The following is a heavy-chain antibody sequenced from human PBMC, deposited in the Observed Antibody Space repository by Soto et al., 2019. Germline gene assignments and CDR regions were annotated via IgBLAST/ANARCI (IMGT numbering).Heavy chain of an antibody. J-gene: IGHJ5*02. CDR2: IYYSEST. D-gene: IGHD3-10*01. CDR1: GGSISNYY. CDR3: AREFKGVSSSWFDP. Sequence: QVQLQESGPGLVKPSETLSLTCTVSGGSISNYYWSWIRQSPGKGLEWIGYIYYSESTNYNPSLQSRVTISIDTSKNQFSLKLNSVTAADTAVYFWAREFKGVSSSWFDPWGQGTLVTVSS. V-gene: IGHV4-59*01.